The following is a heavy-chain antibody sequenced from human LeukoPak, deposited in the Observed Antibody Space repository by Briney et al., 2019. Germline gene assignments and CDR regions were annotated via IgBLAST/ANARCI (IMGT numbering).Heavy chain of an antibody. CDR3: ARDLGYCSGGSCLYYYYGMDV. J-gene: IGHJ6*02. D-gene: IGHD2-15*01. V-gene: IGHV3-33*01. Sequence: GRSLRLSCAASGFTFSSYGMPWDRQAPGKGLEWVAVIWYDGSNKYYADSVKGRFTISRDNSKNTLYLQMNSLRAEDAAVYYCARDLGYCSGGSCLYYYYGMDVWGQGTTVTVSS. CDR1: GFTFSSYG. CDR2: IWYDGSNK.